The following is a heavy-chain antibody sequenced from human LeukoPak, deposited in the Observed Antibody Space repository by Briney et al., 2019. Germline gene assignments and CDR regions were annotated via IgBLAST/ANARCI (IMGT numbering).Heavy chain of an antibody. J-gene: IGHJ3*02. Sequence: SQTLSLTCTVSGVSISSGGYYWRWLRQHPGKGLEWIGYIYYSGSTYYHPSLKSRVTISVDTSKNQFSLKLSSVTAADTAVYYCARDAFYVAPSDAFDIWGQGTMVTVSS. CDR1: GVSISSGGYY. CDR2: IYYSGST. V-gene: IGHV4-31*03. D-gene: IGHD5/OR15-5a*01. CDR3: ARDAFYVAPSDAFDI.